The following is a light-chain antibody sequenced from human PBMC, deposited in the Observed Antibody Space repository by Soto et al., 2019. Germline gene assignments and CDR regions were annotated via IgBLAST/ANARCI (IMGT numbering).Light chain of an antibody. CDR3: QQYYSAPYT. J-gene: IGKJ2*01. CDR1: QSVLYSFDNKNY. CDR2: WAS. Sequence: DIVMTQSPDSLAVSLGERATINCKSSQSVLYSFDNKNYLALYQQKPGQPPKLLIYWASTRESGVPDRFSGSGAGTDFTLTISSLQAEDVAVYYCQQYYSAPYTFGQGTYLELK. V-gene: IGKV4-1*01.